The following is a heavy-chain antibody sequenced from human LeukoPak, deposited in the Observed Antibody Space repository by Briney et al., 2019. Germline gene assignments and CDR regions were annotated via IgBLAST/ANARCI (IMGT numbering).Heavy chain of an antibody. CDR1: SGSISRYY. CDR2: MYHGGSA. Sequence: SETLSLTCTVSSGSISRYYCSWIRQSPGKALEWIGYMYHGGSAHYSPSLKSRVTISIDTSKNQISLKVASVTAADTAVYFCARVRGQLWPPDYWGQGTQVIVSS. V-gene: IGHV4-59*01. D-gene: IGHD1-1*01. CDR3: ARVRGQLWPPDY. J-gene: IGHJ4*02.